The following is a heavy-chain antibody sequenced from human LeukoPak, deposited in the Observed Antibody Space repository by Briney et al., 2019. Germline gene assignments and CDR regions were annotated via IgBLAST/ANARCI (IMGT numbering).Heavy chain of an antibody. CDR1: NYTFTIYD. CDR3: ARSTMGARRRYDY. CDR2: MNPNSGNT. V-gene: IGHV1-8*01. D-gene: IGHD1-26*01. Sequence: GASVTVSFKASNYTFTIYDVNWVRQATGLGLEWMGWMNPNSGNTGYAQKFQGRVTMTMNSSISTAHMELTSLTSEDTAVYYCARSTMGARRRYDYWGQGTLVTVSS. J-gene: IGHJ4*02.